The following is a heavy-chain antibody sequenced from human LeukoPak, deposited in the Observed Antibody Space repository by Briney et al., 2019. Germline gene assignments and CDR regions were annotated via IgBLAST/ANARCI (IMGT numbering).Heavy chain of an antibody. D-gene: IGHD3-22*01. V-gene: IGHV5-51*01. CDR1: GYTFTNYW. CDR2: IYPGDSDT. CDR3: ARHSDGSGYYSPFDS. J-gene: IGHJ4*02. Sequence: GESLKISCKGSGYTFTNYWIGWVRQMPGKGLEWMGIIYPGDSDTSYSPSFQGQVTISADKSISTAYLQWSSLKASDTAMYYCARHSDGSGYYSPFDSWGQGTLVTVSS.